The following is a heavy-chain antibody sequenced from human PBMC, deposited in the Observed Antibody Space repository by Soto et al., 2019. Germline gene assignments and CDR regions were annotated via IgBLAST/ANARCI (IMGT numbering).Heavy chain of an antibody. J-gene: IGHJ5*02. CDR3: ATDVRSSIAAAYNWFDP. Sequence: ASVKVSCKVSGYTLTELSMHWVRQAPGKGLEWMGGFDPEDGETIYAQKFQGRVTMTEDTSTDTAYMELSSLRSEDTAVYYCATDVRSSIAAAYNWFDPWGQGTLVTVS. CDR1: GYTLTELS. CDR2: FDPEDGET. D-gene: IGHD6-13*01. V-gene: IGHV1-24*01.